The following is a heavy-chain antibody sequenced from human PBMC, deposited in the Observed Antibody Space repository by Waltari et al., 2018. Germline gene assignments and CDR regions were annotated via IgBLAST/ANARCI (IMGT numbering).Heavy chain of an antibody. CDR2: ISSSGSTI. Sequence: QVQLVESGGGLVKPGGSLRLSCAASGFTFSDYYLPLLRQAPGKGLEWVSYISSSGSTIYYADSMKGRFTISRDNAKNSVYLQMNSLRAEDTAVYYCASLPLRYYFDYWGLGTLVTVSS. CDR1: GFTFSDYY. CDR3: ASLPLRYYFDY. J-gene: IGHJ4*02. D-gene: IGHD5-12*01. V-gene: IGHV3-11*01.